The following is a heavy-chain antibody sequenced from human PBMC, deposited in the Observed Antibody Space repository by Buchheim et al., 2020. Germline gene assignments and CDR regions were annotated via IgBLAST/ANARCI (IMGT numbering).Heavy chain of an antibody. D-gene: IGHD5-24*01. J-gene: IGHJ4*02. CDR3: ARQADGYNGV. CDR1: GGSISSSSWY. V-gene: IGHV4-39*01. Sequence: QLQLQESGPGLVKPSETLSLTCTVSGGSISSSSWYWGWIRQPPVKGLEWIGSIYYSGSTYENPSLRSRVTLSVDTSKNQFSLRLSSVTASDTAVYYCARQADGYNGVWGQGTL. CDR2: IYYSGST.